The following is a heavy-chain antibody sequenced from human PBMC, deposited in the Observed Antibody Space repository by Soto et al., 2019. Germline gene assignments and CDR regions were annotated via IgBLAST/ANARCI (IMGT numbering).Heavy chain of an antibody. Sequence: PSETLSLTCTVSGASITQYYWNWIRQSPGKGLEWIVSVSSTGSTVYNPSLTSRVTISVDTSKNQFSLKLSSVTAADTAVYYCATLWGQDWGQGTLVTVSS. V-gene: IGHV4-4*08. CDR3: ATLWGQD. CDR1: GASITQYY. CDR2: VSSTGST. J-gene: IGHJ4*02. D-gene: IGHD3-10*01.